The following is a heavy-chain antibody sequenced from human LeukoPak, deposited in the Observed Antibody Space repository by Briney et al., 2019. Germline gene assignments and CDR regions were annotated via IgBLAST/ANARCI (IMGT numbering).Heavy chain of an antibody. CDR3: AREKYYYDSSGYWANDAFDI. V-gene: IGHV3-21*01. CDR2: ISSSSSYI. J-gene: IGHJ3*02. CDR1: GFTFSSYA. D-gene: IGHD3-22*01. Sequence: GRSLRLSCAASGFTFSSYAMHWVRQAPGKGLEWVSSISSSSSYIYYADSVKGRFTISRDNAKNSLYLQMNSLRAEDTAVYYCAREKYYYDSSGYWANDAFDIWGQGTMVTVSS.